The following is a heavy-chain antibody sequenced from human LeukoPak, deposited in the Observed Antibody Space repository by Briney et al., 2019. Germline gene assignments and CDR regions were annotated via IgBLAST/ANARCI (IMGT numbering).Heavy chain of an antibody. CDR2: INPNSGDA. V-gene: IGHV1-2*02. J-gene: IGHJ4*02. CDR1: GYSFTGYY. Sequence: ASVKVSCKASGYSFTGYYIHWVRQAPGQGLEWMGWINPNSGDANYAQKFQGRVTMTRDTSISTAYMELSRLRSDDTAVYYCARGSCEPYSSSCQLDYWGQGTLVTVSS. CDR3: ARGSCEPYSSSCQLDY. D-gene: IGHD6-13*01.